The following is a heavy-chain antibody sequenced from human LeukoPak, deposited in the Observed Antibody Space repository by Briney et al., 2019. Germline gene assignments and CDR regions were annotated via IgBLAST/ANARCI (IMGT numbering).Heavy chain of an antibody. CDR3: AKDGRIFGVVTFSDY. V-gene: IGHV3-30*02. J-gene: IGHJ4*02. Sequence: GGSLRLSCAASGFTFSSYGMHWVRQAPGKGLEWVAFIRYDGSNKYYADSVKGRFTISRDNSKNTLYLQMNSLRAEDTAVYYCAKDGRIFGVVTFSDYWGQGTLVTVSS. D-gene: IGHD3-3*02. CDR1: GFTFSSYG. CDR2: IRYDGSNK.